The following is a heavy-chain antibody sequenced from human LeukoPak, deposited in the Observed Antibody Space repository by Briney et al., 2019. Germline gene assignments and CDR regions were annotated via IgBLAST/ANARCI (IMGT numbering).Heavy chain of an antibody. CDR1: VYTFTSYA. J-gene: IGHJ5*02. CDR3: ATEDDSSGSITP. CDR2: ISAYNGNT. D-gene: IGHD3-22*01. Sequence: GASVKVSCKASVYTFTSYAIIWVRQAPGQGLEWMGWISAYNGNTNYAQKLQGRVTMTTDTSTSTAYMELRSLRSDDTAVYYCATEDDSSGSITPWGQGTLVTVSS. V-gene: IGHV1-18*01.